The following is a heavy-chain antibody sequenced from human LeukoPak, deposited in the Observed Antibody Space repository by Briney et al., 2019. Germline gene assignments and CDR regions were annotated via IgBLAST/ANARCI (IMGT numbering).Heavy chain of an antibody. CDR2: IYYSGST. D-gene: IGHD3-22*01. Sequence: PSETLSLTCTVSGGSISSSSYYWGWIRQPPGKGLEWIGSIYYSGSTYYNPSLKSRVTISVDTSKNQFSLKLSSVTAADTAVYYCARWYYYDSSGLRRGQNWFDPWGQGTLVTVSS. CDR3: ARWYYYDSSGLRRGQNWFDP. CDR1: GGSISSSSYY. J-gene: IGHJ5*02. V-gene: IGHV4-39*01.